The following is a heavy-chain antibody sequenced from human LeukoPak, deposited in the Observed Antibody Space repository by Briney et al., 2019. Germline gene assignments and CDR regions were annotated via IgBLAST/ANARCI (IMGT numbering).Heavy chain of an antibody. CDR1: GFTFSSYE. CDR3: AELGITMIGGV. CDR2: ISSSGSSI. V-gene: IGHV3-48*03. J-gene: IGHJ6*04. D-gene: IGHD3-10*02. Sequence: GGSLRLSCAASGFTFSSYEMNWVRQAPGKGLEGISYISSSGSSIYYADSVKGRFTISRDNAKNSLYLQMNSLRAEDTAVYYCAELGITMIGGVWGKGTTVTISS.